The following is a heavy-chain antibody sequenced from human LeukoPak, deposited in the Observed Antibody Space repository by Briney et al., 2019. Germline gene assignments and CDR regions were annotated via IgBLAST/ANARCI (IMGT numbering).Heavy chain of an antibody. CDR3: ARYGLLWFGESNFDS. D-gene: IGHD3-10*01. Sequence: GGSLRLSCAASGFTFSSYEMNWVRQAPGKGLEWVSYISSSGSTIYYADSVKGRFTISRDNAKNSLYLQMNSLRAEDTAVYYCARYGLLWFGESNFDSWGQGTLVTVSS. CDR2: ISSSGSTI. J-gene: IGHJ4*02. V-gene: IGHV3-48*03. CDR1: GFTFSSYE.